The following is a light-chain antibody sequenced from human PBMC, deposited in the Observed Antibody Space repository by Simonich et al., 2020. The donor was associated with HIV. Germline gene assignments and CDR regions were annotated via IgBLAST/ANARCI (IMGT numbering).Light chain of an antibody. CDR2: WAS. J-gene: IGKJ1*01. Sequence: DIVMTQSPDSLAVSLGERPTINCKSSQSVLYSSNNKNYLTWYQQKPGQPPKLLIYWASTRESGVPDRFSSSGSVTDFTLTISSLQAEDVAVYYCQQYYSTPPTFGQGTKVEIK. V-gene: IGKV4-1*01. CDR3: QQYYSTPPT. CDR1: QSVLYSSNNKNY.